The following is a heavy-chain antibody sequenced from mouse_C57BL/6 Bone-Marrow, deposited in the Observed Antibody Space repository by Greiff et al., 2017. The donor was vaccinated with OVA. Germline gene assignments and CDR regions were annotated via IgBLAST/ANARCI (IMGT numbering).Heavy chain of an antibody. Sequence: QVQLQQPGAELVKPGASVKMSCKASGYTFTSYWITWVKQRPGQGLEWIGAIYPGSGSPNYNEKFKSKATLTVDTSSSTAYMQLSSLTSEDSAVYYCASSYYGSSYVFAYWGQGTLVTVSA. V-gene: IGHV1-55*01. J-gene: IGHJ3*01. CDR2: IYPGSGSP. CDR1: GYTFTSYW. D-gene: IGHD1-1*01. CDR3: ASSYYGSSYVFAY.